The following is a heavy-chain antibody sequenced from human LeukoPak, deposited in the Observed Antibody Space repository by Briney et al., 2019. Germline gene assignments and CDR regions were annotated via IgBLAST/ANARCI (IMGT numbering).Heavy chain of an antibody. D-gene: IGHD6-13*01. CDR2: ISWNSGSI. Sequence: GRSLRLSCAASGFTFDDYAMPWVRQAPGKGLEWVSGISWNSGSIGYADSVKGRFTISRDNAKNSLYLQMNSLRAEDTALYYCAKDISGYSSSWYEFDYWGQGTLVTVSS. V-gene: IGHV3-9*01. J-gene: IGHJ4*02. CDR1: GFTFDDYA. CDR3: AKDISGYSSSWYEFDY.